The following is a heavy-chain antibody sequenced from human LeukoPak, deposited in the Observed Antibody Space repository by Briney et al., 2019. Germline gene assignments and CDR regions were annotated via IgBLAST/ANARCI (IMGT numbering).Heavy chain of an antibody. CDR2: INTNAGNP. V-gene: IGHV7-4-1*01. J-gene: IGHJ6*04. CDR1: GYTFTSYA. Sequence: GASVKVSCKASGYTFTSYAMNWVRQAPGQGLEWMGWINTNAGNPTYAQGFTGRFVFSLDTSVSTAYLQICSLKAEDTAVYYCARDLYCCSTSCYAAQGYYYGMDVWGKGTTVTVSS. D-gene: IGHD2-2*01. CDR3: ARDLYCCSTSCYAAQGYYYGMDV.